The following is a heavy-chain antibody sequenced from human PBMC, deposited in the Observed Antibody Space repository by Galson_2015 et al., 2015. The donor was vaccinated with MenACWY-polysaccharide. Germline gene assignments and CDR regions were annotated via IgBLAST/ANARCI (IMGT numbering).Heavy chain of an antibody. J-gene: IGHJ4*02. V-gene: IGHV4-59*01. D-gene: IGHD3-22*01. Sequence: SETLSLTCTVSGGSISSYYWSWIRQPPGKGLEWIGYIYNSGSTNYNPSLKSRVTISVDTSKNQFSLKLSSVTAADTAIYYCARFDSSGYFPRYWGQGTLVTVSS. CDR1: GGSISSYY. CDR2: IYNSGST. CDR3: ARFDSSGYFPRY.